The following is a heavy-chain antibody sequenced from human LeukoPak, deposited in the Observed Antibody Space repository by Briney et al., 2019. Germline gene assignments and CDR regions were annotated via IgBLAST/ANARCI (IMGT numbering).Heavy chain of an antibody. CDR2: INPNSGGT. CDR3: ARANALYCSSTSCLFDY. J-gene: IGHJ4*02. V-gene: IGHV1-2*02. CDR1: GYTFAGYY. D-gene: IGHD2-2*01. Sequence: EVSVKVSCKASGYTFAGYYMHWVRQTPGQGLEWMAWINPNSGGTYYAQNFHDRITMTRDTSISTAYMELSRLRSDDTAIYYCARANALYCSSTSCLFDYWGQGTLVTVSS.